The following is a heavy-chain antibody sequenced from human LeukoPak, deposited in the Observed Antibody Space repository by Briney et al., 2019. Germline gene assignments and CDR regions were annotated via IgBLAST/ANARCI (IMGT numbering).Heavy chain of an antibody. CDR3: ARDRSSIAVAADSTWGLSDY. D-gene: IGHD6-19*01. J-gene: IGHJ4*02. CDR2: IKQDGSEK. CDR1: GFTFSSYW. V-gene: IGHV3-7*01. Sequence: GGSLRLPCAASGFTFSSYWMSWVRQAPGKGLEWVANIKQDGSEKYYVDSVKGRFTISRDNAKNSLYLQMNSLRAEDTAVYYCARDRSSIAVAADSTWGLSDYWGQGTLVTVSS.